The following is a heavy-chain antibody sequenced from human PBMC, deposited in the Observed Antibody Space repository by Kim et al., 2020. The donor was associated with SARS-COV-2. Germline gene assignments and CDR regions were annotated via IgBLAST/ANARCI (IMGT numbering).Heavy chain of an antibody. CDR3: YVWFGELRGADFDY. Sequence: GGSLRLSCAASGFTFSSYAIHWVRQAPGKGLEWVAVISYDGSNKYYADSVKGRFTISRDNSKNTLYLQMNSLRAEDTAVYYCYVWFGELRGADFDYWGQG. CDR2: ISYDGSNK. D-gene: IGHD3-10*01. CDR1: GFTFSSYA. J-gene: IGHJ4*02. V-gene: IGHV3-30*04.